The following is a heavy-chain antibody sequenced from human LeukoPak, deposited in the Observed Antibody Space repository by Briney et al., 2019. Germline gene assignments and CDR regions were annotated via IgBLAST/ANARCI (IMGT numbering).Heavy chain of an antibody. CDR3: AGEINPGYTYGDAFNI. CDR2: MSYDGTYK. CDR1: GFTFSSYG. Sequence: GGSLRLSCAASGFTFSSYGMHWVRQAPGKGLEWVALMSYDGTYKYYADSVKGRFTISRDNSKNTLCLQMDSLRPEDTAVYYCAGEINPGYTYGDAFNIWGQGTMVTVSS. J-gene: IGHJ3*02. D-gene: IGHD5-18*01. V-gene: IGHV3-30*03.